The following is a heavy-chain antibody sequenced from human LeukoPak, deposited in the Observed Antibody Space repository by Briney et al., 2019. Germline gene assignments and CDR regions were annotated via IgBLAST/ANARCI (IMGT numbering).Heavy chain of an antibody. CDR2: IYPGDSDT. D-gene: IGHD2-2*01. V-gene: IGHV5-51*01. J-gene: IGHJ4*02. CDR1: GYSFTSYW. Sequence: GESLKISCKGSGYSFTSYWIGWVRQMPGKGREWMGIIYPGDSDTRYSPSFQGQVTISADKSISTAYLQWSSLKASDTAMYYCARGLGYCSSTSCYENYFDYWGQGTLVTVSS. CDR3: ARGLGYCSSTSCYENYFDY.